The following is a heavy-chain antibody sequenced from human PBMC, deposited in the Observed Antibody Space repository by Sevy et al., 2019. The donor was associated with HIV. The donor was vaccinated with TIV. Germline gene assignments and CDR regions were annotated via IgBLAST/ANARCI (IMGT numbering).Heavy chain of an antibody. J-gene: IGHJ4*02. CDR2: ISSSSSYI. V-gene: IGHV3-21*01. D-gene: IGHD5-18*01. CDR1: GFTFSSYN. CDR3: ARGYSYGQRYFDY. Sequence: GSLRLSCAASGFTFSSYNMNWVRQAPGKGLEWVSSISSSSSYIYYADSVKGRFTISRDNAKNSLYLQMNSLRAEDTAVYYCARGYSYGQRYFDYWGQGTLVTVSS.